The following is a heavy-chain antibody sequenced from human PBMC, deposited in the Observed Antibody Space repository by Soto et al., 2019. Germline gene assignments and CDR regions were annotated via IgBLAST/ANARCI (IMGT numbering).Heavy chain of an antibody. CDR1: GFTFSSYV. CDR3: AREAVYDFWSGYYNNYYYYGMDV. CDR2: IWYDGSNK. V-gene: IGHV3-33*01. Sequence: PGESLRRSCAASGFTFSSYVMHWVRQGPGKGLEWVAVIWYDGSNKYYADSVKGRFTISRDNSKNTLYLQMNSLRAEDTAVYYCAREAVYDFWSGYYNNYYYYGMDVWGQGTTVTVSS. D-gene: IGHD3-3*01. J-gene: IGHJ6*02.